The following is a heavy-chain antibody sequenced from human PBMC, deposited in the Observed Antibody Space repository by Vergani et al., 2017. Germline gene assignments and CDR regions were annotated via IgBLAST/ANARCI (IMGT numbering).Heavy chain of an antibody. CDR2: VYCNDDE. V-gene: IGHV2-5*01. Sequence: QITFWESGPTLVKPTQTLTLTCTFSGFSLTTGGEGVGWIRQPPGRALEWLAFVYCNDDERYSPSLKSRVTITKDTSKNEVILTMATMDPVDTATYYCVHRLDYFDWDGAFDVWGPGTMVTVSS. CDR1: GFSLTTGGEG. J-gene: IGHJ3*01. D-gene: IGHD3-9*01. CDR3: VHRLDYFDWDGAFDV.